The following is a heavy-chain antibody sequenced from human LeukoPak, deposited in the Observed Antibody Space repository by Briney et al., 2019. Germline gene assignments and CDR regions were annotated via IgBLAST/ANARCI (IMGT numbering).Heavy chain of an antibody. D-gene: IGHD6-19*01. V-gene: IGHV4-4*07. CDR3: ARAWQWLPLDS. CDR1: GGSISSYY. CDR2: IYTSGNT. J-gene: IGHJ4*02. Sequence: SETLSLTCTVSGGSISSYYWSWIRQPPGKGLEWIGRIYTSGNTNYNPSLKSRVTMSVDTSKNQFSLKVTSVTAADTAVYYCARAWQWLPLDSWGQGTLVTVSS.